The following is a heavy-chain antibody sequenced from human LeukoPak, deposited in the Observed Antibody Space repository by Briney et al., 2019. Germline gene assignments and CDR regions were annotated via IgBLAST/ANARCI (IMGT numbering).Heavy chain of an antibody. D-gene: IGHD6-13*01. CDR1: GGSVYTSSYY. CDR2: IYYSGHT. V-gene: IGHV4-39*07. CDR3: ARVVTHTSTWYSFDC. J-gene: IGHJ4*02. Sequence: TSETLSLTCTVSGGSVYTSSYYWGWIRQPPGKGLEWIGSIYYSGHTYYNPSLKSRVTISVDTSKNQFSLKLNSVTAADTAVYYCARVVTHTSTWYSFDCWGQGTLVTVSS.